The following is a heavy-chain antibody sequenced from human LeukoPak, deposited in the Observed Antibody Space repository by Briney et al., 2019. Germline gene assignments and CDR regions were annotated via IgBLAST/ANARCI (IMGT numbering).Heavy chain of an antibody. CDR2: IKIDGGVE. J-gene: IGHJ4*02. D-gene: IGHD6-13*01. CDR1: GFTSKSDW. Sequence: PLGSLRLSCAASGFTSKSDWLKSVRPGPRERLETVSNIKIDGGVEYYVDSVKGPFTISRDNAKNSLYLQMNSPRAEDTAAYYCARGRAGGTKTFDYWGQGTPVSVSS. V-gene: IGHV3-7*01. CDR3: ARGRAGGTKTFDY.